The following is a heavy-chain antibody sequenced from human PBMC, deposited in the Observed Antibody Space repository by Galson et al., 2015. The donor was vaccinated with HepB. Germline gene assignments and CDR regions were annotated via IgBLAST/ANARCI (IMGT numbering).Heavy chain of an antibody. D-gene: IGHD1-7*01. CDR1: GLTVSSNY. J-gene: IGHJ5*02. CDR3: ARAGYNWNYEGWFDP. Sequence: SLRLSCAASGLTVSSNYMSWVRQAPGKGLEWVSVIYSGGSTYCADSVKGRFTISRDNSKNTLYLQMNSLRAEDTAVYYCARAGYNWNYEGWFDPWGQGTLVTVSS. V-gene: IGHV3-53*01. CDR2: IYSGGST.